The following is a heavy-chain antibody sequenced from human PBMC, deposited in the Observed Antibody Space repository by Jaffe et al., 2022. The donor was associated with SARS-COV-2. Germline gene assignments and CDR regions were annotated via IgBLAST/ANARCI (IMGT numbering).Heavy chain of an antibody. CDR2: IYYSGST. D-gene: IGHD3-22*01. Sequence: QVQLQESGPGLVKPSQTLSLTCTVSGGSISSGGYYWSWIRQHPGKGLEWIGYIYYSGSTYYNPSLKSRVTISVDTSKNQFSLKLSSVTAADTAVYYCARDQRSTYYYDSSGYYYYYYGMDVWGQGTTVTVSS. CDR3: ARDQRSTYYYDSSGYYYYYYGMDV. V-gene: IGHV4-31*03. J-gene: IGHJ6*02. CDR1: GGSISSGGYY.